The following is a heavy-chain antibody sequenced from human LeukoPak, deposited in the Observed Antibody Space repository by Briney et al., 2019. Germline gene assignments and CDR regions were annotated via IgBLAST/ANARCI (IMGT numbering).Heavy chain of an antibody. Sequence: GGSLRLSCAASGFTFSSIAMNWVRQAPGKGLEWVSTLSGGADSTYYADSVKGRFTISRDNSKNTLYLQMNSLRAEDPAVYYCAKWTSGSRGYASDYWGQGTLVTVSS. CDR2: LSGGADST. D-gene: IGHD6-13*01. V-gene: IGHV3-23*01. J-gene: IGHJ4*02. CDR1: GFTFSSIA. CDR3: AKWTSGSRGYASDY.